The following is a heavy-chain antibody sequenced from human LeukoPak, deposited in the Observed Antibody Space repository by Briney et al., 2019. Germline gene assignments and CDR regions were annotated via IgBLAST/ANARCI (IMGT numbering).Heavy chain of an antibody. CDR1: GFTFSSCA. CDR3: AKGIFGNYYKSSMDY. Sequence: PGGSLRLSCAASGFTFSSCAMNWVRQAPGKGLEWVSGISNSGDSTYYADSVKGRFTISTDNSKTTLFLQMNSLRAEDTALYYCAKGIFGNYYKSSMDYWGQGILVTVSS. J-gene: IGHJ4*02. CDR2: ISNSGDST. D-gene: IGHD1-26*01. V-gene: IGHV3-23*01.